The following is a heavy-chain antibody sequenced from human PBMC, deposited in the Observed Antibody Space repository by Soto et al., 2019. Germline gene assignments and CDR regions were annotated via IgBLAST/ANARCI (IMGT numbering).Heavy chain of an antibody. Sequence: SVKVSCKASGGTFSSYAISWVRQAPGQGLEWMGGIIPIFGTANYAQKFQGRVTITADESTSTAYMELSSLRSEDTAVYYCARGADGSAYYYDSSGYYYAEYFQHWGQGTLVTVSS. J-gene: IGHJ1*01. CDR3: ARGADGSAYYYDSSGYYYAEYFQH. CDR2: IIPIFGTA. V-gene: IGHV1-69*13. CDR1: GGTFSSYA. D-gene: IGHD3-22*01.